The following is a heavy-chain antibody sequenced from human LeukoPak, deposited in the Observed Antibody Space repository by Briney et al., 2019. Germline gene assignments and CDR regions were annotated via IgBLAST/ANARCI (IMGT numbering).Heavy chain of an antibody. CDR3: ARVEGSSGWYIPKGYYYGMDV. Sequence: PGGSLRLSCAASGFTFSSYSMNWVRQAPGKGLEWVSSISSSSSYMYYADSVKGRFTISRDNAKNSLYLQMNSLRAEDTAVYYCARVEGSSGWYIPKGYYYGMDVWGQGTTVTVSS. J-gene: IGHJ6*02. V-gene: IGHV3-21*01. D-gene: IGHD6-19*01. CDR1: GFTFSSYS. CDR2: ISSSSSYM.